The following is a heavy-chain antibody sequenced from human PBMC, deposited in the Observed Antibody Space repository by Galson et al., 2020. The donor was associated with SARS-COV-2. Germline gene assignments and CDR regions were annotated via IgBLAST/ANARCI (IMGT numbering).Heavy chain of an antibody. Sequence: QAGGSLRLSCTTSGFTFSNYNMHWVRQAPGKALEWVAVVWYDGNKEFYADSVWGRFTISRDNSKNTLYLQMNSLRVEDTAVYYCASLGGGPGDHDYWGQGTLVTVS. CDR3: ASLGGGPGDHDY. CDR1: GFTFSNYN. J-gene: IGHJ4*02. CDR2: VWYDGNKE. V-gene: IGHV3-33*01. D-gene: IGHD3-10*01.